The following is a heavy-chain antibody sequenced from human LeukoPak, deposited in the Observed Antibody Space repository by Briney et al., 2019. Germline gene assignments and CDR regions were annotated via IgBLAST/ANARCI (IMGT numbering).Heavy chain of an antibody. D-gene: IGHD5-12*01. V-gene: IGHV3-21*04. J-gene: IGHJ4*02. Sequence: GSLRLSCAASGFTFSSYAMHWVRQAPGKGLEWVSTISSSGGYIYYADSVKGRFTISRDNSKNTLYLQINSLRAEDTAVYYCAKPFWGYSGYNHYFDYWGQGTLVTVSS. CDR3: AKPFWGYSGYNHYFDY. CDR2: ISSSGGYI. CDR1: GFTFSSYA.